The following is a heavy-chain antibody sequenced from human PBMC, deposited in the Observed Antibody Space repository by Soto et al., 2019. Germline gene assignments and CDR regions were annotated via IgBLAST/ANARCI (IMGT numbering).Heavy chain of an antibody. CDR1: GGSISSGGYA. D-gene: IGHD1-26*01. CDR3: ARREIQGPMDY. V-gene: IGHV4-30-2*01. J-gene: IGHJ4*02. Sequence: PSGTMDLTCAFSGGSISSGGYAWSWIRQPPGKGLEWIGYIYYSGTTYYNPSLKSRVTMSVDTSKNQFSLKLTSVTAVDTAVYYGARREIQGPMDYWVQGTLVTVSS. CDR2: IYYSGTT.